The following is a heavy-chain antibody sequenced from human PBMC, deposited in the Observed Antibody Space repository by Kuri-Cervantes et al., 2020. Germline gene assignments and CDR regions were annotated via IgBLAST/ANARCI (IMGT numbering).Heavy chain of an antibody. CDR1: GGSISSSSYY. V-gene: IGHV4-39*01. J-gene: IGHJ4*02. CDR2: IYYSGST. CDR3: ASQMLREGMQER. D-gene: IGHD3-16*01. Sequence: SETLSLTCTVSGGSISSSSYYWGWIRQPPGKGLEWIGSIYYSGSTYYNPSLKSRVTISVDTSKNQFSLKLSSVTAADTAVYYCASQMLREGMQERWGQGTLVTVSS.